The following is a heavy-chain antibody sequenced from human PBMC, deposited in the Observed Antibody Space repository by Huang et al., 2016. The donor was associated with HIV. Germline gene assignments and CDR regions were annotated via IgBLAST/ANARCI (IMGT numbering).Heavy chain of an antibody. D-gene: IGHD1-1*01. Sequence: QVQLQESGPGLVQPSETLSLFCHVSGHSMNSDYCGWIRQAPGKGLEWVGNACYTGATEYSPSLKSRVSISLDSSNSKFCLKVSSEATANTALHYCVSGSYDLTIWGEGTTVTVS. CDR3: VSGSYDLTI. J-gene: IGHJ6*02. CDR2: ACYTGAT. V-gene: IGHV4-59*03. CDR1: GHSMNSDY.